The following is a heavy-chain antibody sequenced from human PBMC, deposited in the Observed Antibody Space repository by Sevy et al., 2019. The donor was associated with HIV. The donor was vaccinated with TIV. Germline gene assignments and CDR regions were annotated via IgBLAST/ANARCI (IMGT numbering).Heavy chain of an antibody. D-gene: IGHD3-10*01. CDR3: AKAPQAPPLWFGELLSSYYGMDV. CDR2: ISGSGGST. Sequence: GGSLRLSCAASGFTFSSYAMSWVRQAPGKGLEWVSAISGSGGSTYYADSVKGRFTISRDNSKNTLYLQMNSLRAEDTAVYYCAKAPQAPPLWFGELLSSYYGMDVWGQGTTVTVSS. CDR1: GFTFSSYA. J-gene: IGHJ6*02. V-gene: IGHV3-23*01.